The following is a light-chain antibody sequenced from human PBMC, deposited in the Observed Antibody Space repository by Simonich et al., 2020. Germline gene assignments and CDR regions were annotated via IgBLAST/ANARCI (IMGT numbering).Light chain of an antibody. J-gene: IGKJ4*01. CDR2: AAS. Sequence: DIQMTQSPSSLSASVGDRVTITGRASQRISSNLNWYPQKPGKAPKLLIYAASSLQSGFPSRFSGSGSVTDFTLTISSLQPEDFATYYCQQSYSTPLTFGGGTKVEIK. CDR3: QQSYSTPLT. CDR1: QRISSN. V-gene: IGKV1-39*01.